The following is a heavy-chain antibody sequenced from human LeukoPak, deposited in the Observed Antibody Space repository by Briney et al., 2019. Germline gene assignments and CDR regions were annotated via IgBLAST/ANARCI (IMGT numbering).Heavy chain of an antibody. Sequence: GESLRLSCAASGFTFSSYSMNWVRQSPGKGLEWVSSISSSSSYIYYADSVKGRFTISRDNAKNSLYLQMNSLRAEDTAVYYCARDGLGGPPLSDYWGQGTLVTVSS. J-gene: IGHJ4*02. CDR2: ISSSSSYI. D-gene: IGHD3-16*01. V-gene: IGHV3-21*01. CDR1: GFTFSSYS. CDR3: ARDGLGGPPLSDY.